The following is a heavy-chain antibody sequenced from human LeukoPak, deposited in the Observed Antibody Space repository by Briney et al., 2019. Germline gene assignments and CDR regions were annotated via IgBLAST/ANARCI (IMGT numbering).Heavy chain of an antibody. Sequence: ASVKVSCKVSGYTLTELSMHWVRQAPGKGLEWMGGFDPEDGETIYAQKFQGRVTMTEDTSTDTAYMELSSLRSEDTAVYYCATTRIDSSGYYYFYFDYWGQGTLVTVSS. J-gene: IGHJ4*02. CDR3: ATTRIDSSGYYYFYFDY. D-gene: IGHD3-22*01. CDR1: GYTLTELS. V-gene: IGHV1-24*01. CDR2: FDPEDGET.